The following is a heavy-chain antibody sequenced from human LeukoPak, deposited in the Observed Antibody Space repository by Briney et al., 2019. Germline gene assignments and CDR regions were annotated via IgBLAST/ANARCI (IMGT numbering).Heavy chain of an antibody. V-gene: IGHV1-18*01. D-gene: IGHD6-25*01. J-gene: IGHJ4*02. CDR2: ISAQNGNT. CDR3: ARESNGGYGFDY. CDR1: GGTFSSYA. Sequence: GASVKVSCKASGGTFSSYAISWVRQAPGQGLEWMGWISAQNGNTNYVQHLLGRVTMTRDTSATTAYMELRSLKSDDTAVYYCARESNGGYGFDYWGQGTKVTVAS.